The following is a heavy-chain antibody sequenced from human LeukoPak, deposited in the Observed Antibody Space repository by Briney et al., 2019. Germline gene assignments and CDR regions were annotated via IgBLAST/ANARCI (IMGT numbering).Heavy chain of an antibody. J-gene: IGHJ4*02. D-gene: IGHD6-6*01. CDR2: IHPSGST. Sequence: SETLSLTCTVSGGSISSSSYYWGWIRQPAGKGLEWIGRIHPSGSTAYNPSLESRVTISVDTSKNQFSLNLNSVTAADTAVYYCARGGGSSPSYWGQGTLVTVSS. CDR1: GGSISSSSYY. V-gene: IGHV4-61*02. CDR3: ARGGGSSPSY.